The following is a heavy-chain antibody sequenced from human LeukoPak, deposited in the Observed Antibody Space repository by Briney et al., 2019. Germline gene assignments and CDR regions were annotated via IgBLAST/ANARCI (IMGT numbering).Heavy chain of an antibody. CDR3: ARGRIAEFDY. Sequence: GGSLRLSYAASGFTVSSNYMSWVRQAPGKGLEWVSVIYSGGSTYYADSVKGRFTISRDNSKHTLYLQMNSLRAEDTAVYYCARGRIAEFDYWGQGTLVTVSS. J-gene: IGHJ4*02. D-gene: IGHD6-13*01. V-gene: IGHV3-66*01. CDR2: IYSGGST. CDR1: GFTVSSNY.